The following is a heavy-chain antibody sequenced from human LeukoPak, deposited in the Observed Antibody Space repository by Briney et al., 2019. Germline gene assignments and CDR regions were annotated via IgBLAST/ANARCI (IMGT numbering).Heavy chain of an antibody. CDR2: INPNSGGT. D-gene: IGHD4-11*01. V-gene: IGHV1-2*06. CDR1: GYTFTGYY. CDR3: ARVVKPLWEATVTPLHY. Sequence: GASVKVSCKASGYTFTGYYMHWVRQAPGQGLEWMGRINPNSGGTNYAQKFQGRVTTTRDTSISTAYMELSRLRSDDTAVYYCARVVKPLWEATVTPLHYWGQGTLVTVSS. J-gene: IGHJ4*02.